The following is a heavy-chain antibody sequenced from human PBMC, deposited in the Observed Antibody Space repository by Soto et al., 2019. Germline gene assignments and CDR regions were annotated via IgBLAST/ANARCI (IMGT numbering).Heavy chain of an antibody. Sequence: QVQLVQSGAEVKKPGSSVKVSCKASAGTFSTYAISWVRQAPGQGLEWMGAIIPISGTAKYAQKFQGRVTLTADKSTTTAYMELSGLRSEDTAVYYCARYGDSDGKYYGMDVWGQGTTVTVSS. CDR3: ARYGDSDGKYYGMDV. V-gene: IGHV1-69*14. D-gene: IGHD5-18*01. J-gene: IGHJ6*02. CDR1: AGTFSTYA. CDR2: IIPISGTA.